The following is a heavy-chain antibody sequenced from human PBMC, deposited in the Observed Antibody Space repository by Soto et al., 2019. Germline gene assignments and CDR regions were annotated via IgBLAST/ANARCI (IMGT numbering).Heavy chain of an antibody. CDR2: ISPYNGHT. V-gene: IGHV1-18*01. Sequence: QVQLVQSGVEVKKPGASVKVSCKAFGYTFISHGISWVRQAPGQGLEWLGGISPYNGHTNYAQQFQGRVTMTTDTSTTTAYMELRSLRSDDTAVYYCARDRGGAITGTSSMDVWGQGTTVTVPS. CDR3: ARDRGGAITGTSSMDV. D-gene: IGHD1-7*01. J-gene: IGHJ6*02. CDR1: GYTFISHG.